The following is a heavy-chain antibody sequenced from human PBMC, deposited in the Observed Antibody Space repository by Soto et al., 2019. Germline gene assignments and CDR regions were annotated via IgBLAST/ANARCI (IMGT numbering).Heavy chain of an antibody. CDR2: ISGSGATV. D-gene: IGHD3-10*01. V-gene: IGHV3-11*01. J-gene: IGHJ4*02. CDR3: ASDFYHYASGQ. CDR1: GFTFSDHY. Sequence: QVQLVESGGGLVKPGGSLRLSCAASGFTFSDHYMTWIRQAPGKGLEWVSKISGSGATVYYADSVKGRFSVSRDNARNSVYLQMDSLRAEDTAVYYCASDFYHYASGQWGQGTLLTVSS.